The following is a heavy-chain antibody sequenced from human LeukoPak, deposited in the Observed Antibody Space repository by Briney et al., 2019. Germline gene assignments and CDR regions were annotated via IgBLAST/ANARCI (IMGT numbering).Heavy chain of an antibody. Sequence: GGSLRLSCAVSGFTFSSYTMTWVRQAPGKGLEWVSSISSSSSYIYYGDSVKGRLTISRDNAKNSLYLQTNSLRVDDTALYHCARKGLGGELGGFDSWGQGTLVTVSS. CDR3: ARKGLGGELGGFDS. CDR2: ISSSSSYI. CDR1: GFTFSSYT. D-gene: IGHD1-26*01. J-gene: IGHJ4*02. V-gene: IGHV3-21*04.